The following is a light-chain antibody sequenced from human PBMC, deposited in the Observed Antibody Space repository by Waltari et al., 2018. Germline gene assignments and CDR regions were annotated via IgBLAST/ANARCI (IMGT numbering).Light chain of an antibody. CDR1: QSVSSK. V-gene: IGKV3-15*01. Sequence: EIVMTQSPATLSVSTGERATLSCRASQSVSSKLAWYQQKPGQAPTLLIYGASTRATGVPARFSGSRSGPEYILTISSLQSEDFAVYYCQHHNNWPPRWTFGQGTKVEIK. CDR3: QHHNNWPPRWT. J-gene: IGKJ1*01. CDR2: GAS.